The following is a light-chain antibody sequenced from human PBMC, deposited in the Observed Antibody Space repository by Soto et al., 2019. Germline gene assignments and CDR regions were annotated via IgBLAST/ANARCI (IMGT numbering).Light chain of an antibody. V-gene: IGLV2-11*01. CDR3: GSWDSSLSAYV. CDR2: DVN. CDR1: SSDVGAYNF. J-gene: IGLJ1*01. Sequence: QSVLTQPRSVSGSPGQSVTISCTGTSSDVGAYNFVSWYQQLPGTAPKLMIYDVNKRPSGVPDRFSGSKSGNTASLTISGLQAEDEADYYCGSWDSSLSAYVFGTGTKLTVL.